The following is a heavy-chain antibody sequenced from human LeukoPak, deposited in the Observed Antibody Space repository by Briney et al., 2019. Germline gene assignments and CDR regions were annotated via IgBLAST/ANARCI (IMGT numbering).Heavy chain of an antibody. D-gene: IGHD2-2*01. CDR1: GGSFSGYY. V-gene: IGHV4-34*01. J-gene: IGHJ3*02. Sequence: SETLSLTCAVYGGSFSGYYWSWIRQPPGKGLEWIGEINHSGSTNYNPSLKSRVTISVDTSKNQFSLKPSSVTAADTAVYYCARGAVDCSSTSCYLRAFDIWGQGTMVTVSS. CDR3: ARGAVDCSSTSCYLRAFDI. CDR2: INHSGST.